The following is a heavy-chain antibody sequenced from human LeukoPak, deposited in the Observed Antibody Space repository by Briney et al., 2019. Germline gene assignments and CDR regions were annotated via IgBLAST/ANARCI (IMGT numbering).Heavy chain of an antibody. CDR3: ARHVGDGWYFDY. D-gene: IGHD5-24*01. CDR1: GGSISSYY. CDR2: IYYSGST. Sequence: SETLSLTCTVSGGSISSYYWSWIRQPPGKGLEWIGYIYYSGSTNYNPSLKSRVTISVDTSKNQFSLKLSSVTAADTAVYYCARHVGDGWYFDYWGQGTLVTVSS. J-gene: IGHJ4*02. V-gene: IGHV4-59*08.